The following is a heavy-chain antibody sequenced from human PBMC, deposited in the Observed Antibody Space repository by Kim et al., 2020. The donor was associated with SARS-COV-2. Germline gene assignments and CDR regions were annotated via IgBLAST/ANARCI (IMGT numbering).Heavy chain of an antibody. D-gene: IGHD6-6*01. CDR3: AREAGGGSSSSDWFDP. V-gene: IGHV3-21*01. CDR1: GFTFSRFT. J-gene: IGHJ5*02. Sequence: GGSLRLSCAASGFTFSRFTINWVRQAPGKGLEWVSSISSNGYYIYYADSMKGRFTISRDNAKNSLYLQMNNLRAEDPAVYYCAREAGGGSSSSDWFDPWG. CDR2: ISSNGYYI.